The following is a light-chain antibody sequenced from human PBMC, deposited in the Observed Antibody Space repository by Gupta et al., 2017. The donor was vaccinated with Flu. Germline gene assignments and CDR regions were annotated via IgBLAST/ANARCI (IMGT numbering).Light chain of an antibody. V-gene: IGKV1-5*03. J-gene: IGKJ5*01. CDR1: QTINNW. Sequence: DIHLTQSPSTLSASVGDRVTITCRASQTINNWLAWYQQKPGKVPKLLIKKASSLQSGVPSRFSGSGSGTDFSLTISSLQPDDFATYYCQQDNTYPITFGQGTLLDIK. CDR3: QQDNTYPIT. CDR2: KAS.